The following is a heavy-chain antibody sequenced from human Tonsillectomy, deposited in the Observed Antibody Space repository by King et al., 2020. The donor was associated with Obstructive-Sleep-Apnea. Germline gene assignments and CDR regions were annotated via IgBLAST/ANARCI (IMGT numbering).Heavy chain of an antibody. CDR1: GFSFSSYA. D-gene: IGHD3-10*01. CDR3: ARRRVRGATYYYGMDV. Sequence: VQLVESGGGVVQPGRSLRLSCAVSGFSFSSYAMHWVRQAPGKGLEWVAGISYDVSNKHYADNVKGLFTLSRDNSKNTLYLQMNSLRAEDTAVYYCARRRVRGATYYYGMDVWGQGTTVTVSS. V-gene: IGHV3-30-3*01. CDR2: ISYDVSNK. J-gene: IGHJ6*02.